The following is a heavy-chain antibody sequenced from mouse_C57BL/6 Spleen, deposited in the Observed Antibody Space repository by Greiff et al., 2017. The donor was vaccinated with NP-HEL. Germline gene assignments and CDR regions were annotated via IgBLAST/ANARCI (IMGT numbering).Heavy chain of an antibody. D-gene: IGHD1-1*01. V-gene: IGHV1-5*01. CDR2: IYPGNSDT. CDR3: TRSGVYYGSSYPYFDY. CDR1: GYTFTSYW. Sequence: EVQLQQSGTVLARPGASVKMSCKTSGYTFTSYWMHWVKQRPGQGLEWIGAIYPGNSDTSYNQKFKGKAKLTAVTSASTAYMELSSLTNEDSAVYYCTRSGVYYGSSYPYFDYWGQGTTLTVSS. J-gene: IGHJ2*01.